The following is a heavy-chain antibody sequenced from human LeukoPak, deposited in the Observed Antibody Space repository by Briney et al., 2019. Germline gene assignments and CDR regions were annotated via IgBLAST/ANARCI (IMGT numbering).Heavy chain of an antibody. CDR2: ISYDGSNK. CDR3: AKGFNGDYRCDDAFDI. V-gene: IGHV3-30*18. CDR1: GFTFSSDG. J-gene: IGHJ3*02. D-gene: IGHD4-17*01. Sequence: PGRSLRLSCAASGFTFSSDGMHSVRQAPGKGLEWVAIISYDGSNKYYADSVRGRFTISRDNSKNTLYLQMNSLRAEDTAVYYCAKGFNGDYRCDDAFDIWGQGTMVAVSS.